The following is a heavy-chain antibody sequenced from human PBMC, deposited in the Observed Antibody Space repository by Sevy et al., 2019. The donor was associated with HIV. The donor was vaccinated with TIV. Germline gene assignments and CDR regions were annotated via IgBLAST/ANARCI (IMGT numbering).Heavy chain of an antibody. V-gene: IGHV4-59*08. CDR2: IYYSGST. J-gene: IGHJ6*03. CDR3: ARHSALYYYYMDV. CDR1: GGSISSYY. Sequence: SETLSLTCTVSGGSISSYYWSWIRQPPGKGLEWIGYIYYSGSTNYNPSLKSRVTISVDTSKNQFSLKLSSVTAADTVVYYCARHSALYYYYMDVWGKGTTVTVSS.